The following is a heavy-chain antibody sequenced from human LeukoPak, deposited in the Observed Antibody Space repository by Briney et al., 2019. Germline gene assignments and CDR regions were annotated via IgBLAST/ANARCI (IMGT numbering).Heavy chain of an antibody. CDR2: FSGSGGTT. V-gene: IGHV3-23*01. CDR3: ANGNRCTSHNWLGYYYFYMDV. CDR1: GFTFSSYA. J-gene: IGHJ6*03. D-gene: IGHD1-1*01. Sequence: GGSVRLSCAASGFTFSSYAMNWVRQAQGRGLEWVSGFSGSGGTTYYADSVKGRFTISRDNSKNTLYLQMNSLRAEDTAVYYCANGNRCTSHNWLGYYYFYMDVWGKGTTVTVSS.